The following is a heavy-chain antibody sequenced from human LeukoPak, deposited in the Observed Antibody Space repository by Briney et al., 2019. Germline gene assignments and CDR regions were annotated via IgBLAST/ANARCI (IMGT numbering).Heavy chain of an antibody. V-gene: IGHV3-11*01. J-gene: IGHJ4*02. D-gene: IGHD3-9*01. Sequence: PGGSLRLSCAASGFTFSDYYVSWIRQAPGKGLEWVSYISSSGSTIYYADSVKGRFTISRDNAKNSLYLQMNSLRAEDTAVYYCARKLRYFDWLFDYWGQGTLVTVSS. CDR2: ISSSGSTI. CDR1: GFTFSDYY. CDR3: ARKLRYFDWLFDY.